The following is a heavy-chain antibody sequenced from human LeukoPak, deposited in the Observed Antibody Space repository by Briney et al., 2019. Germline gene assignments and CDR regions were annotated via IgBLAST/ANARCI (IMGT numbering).Heavy chain of an antibody. CDR3: TRVGSSGSVDY. D-gene: IGHD1-1*01. Sequence: PGGSLRLSCAASGFTFSDYYMSWIRQAPGKGLEWVSYISSRTSDTNYIDSVKGRFTISRDNAKNSLYLKMNSLRAEDTAVYYCTRVGSSGSVDYWGQGTLVTVSS. V-gene: IGHV3-11*06. CDR1: GFTFSDYY. CDR2: ISSRTSDT. J-gene: IGHJ4*02.